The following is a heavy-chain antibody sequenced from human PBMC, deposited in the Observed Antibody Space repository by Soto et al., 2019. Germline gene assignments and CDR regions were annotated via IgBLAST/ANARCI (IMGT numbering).Heavy chain of an antibody. CDR1: GGSINNNW. V-gene: IGHV4-4*02. J-gene: IGHJ6*02. Sequence: SETLSLTCAVSGGSINNNWWSWVRQPPGKGLEWIGEIYHSGSTNYNPSLKSRVTMSVVPSKNLFSLTLTSVTAADTAVYYCARVASYYYYGMDVWGQGTTVTVSS. CDR2: IYHSGST. CDR3: ARVASYYYYGMDV.